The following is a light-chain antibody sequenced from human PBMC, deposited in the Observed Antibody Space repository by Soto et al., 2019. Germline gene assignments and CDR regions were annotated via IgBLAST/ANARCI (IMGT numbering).Light chain of an antibody. CDR3: QKYNSYPWT. CDR1: QSISSW. V-gene: IGKV1-5*03. CDR2: KAP. J-gene: IGKJ1*01. Sequence: DIQMTQSPSTLSASVGDRVTITCRASQSISSWLAWYQQKPGKAPKLLIYKAPSLESGVPSRFSGSGSGTEFTLTISSLQPDDFATYYCQKYNSYPWTCGQGNKGDIK.